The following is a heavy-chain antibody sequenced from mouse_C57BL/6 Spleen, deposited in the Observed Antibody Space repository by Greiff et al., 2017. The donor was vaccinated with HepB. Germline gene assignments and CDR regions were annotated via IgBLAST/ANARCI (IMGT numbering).Heavy chain of an antibody. CDR3: ARREPDFDY. Sequence: QVQLKHPGAELVKPGASVKLSCKASGYTFTSYWMQWVKQRPGQGLEWIGEIDPSDSYTNYNQKFKGKATLTVDTSSSTAYMQLSSLTSEDSAVYYCARREPDFDYWGQGTTLTVSS. CDR2: IDPSDSYT. V-gene: IGHV1-50*01. J-gene: IGHJ2*01. CDR1: GYTFTSYW.